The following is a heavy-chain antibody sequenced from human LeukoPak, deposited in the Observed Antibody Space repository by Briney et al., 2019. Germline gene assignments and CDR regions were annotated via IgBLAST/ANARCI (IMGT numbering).Heavy chain of an antibody. CDR3: VRGNSNGFDI. V-gene: IGHV3-30*02. D-gene: IGHD1-7*01. J-gene: IGHJ3*02. CDR2: IRYDATNQ. Sequence: GGSLRLSCAASGFTFSNFGMDWVRQAPGKGLEGVTFIRYDATNQYYADSVTGRFTISRDNSKNTLYLRMNSLRPEDTAVYYCVRGNSNGFDIWGQGTMVTVSS. CDR1: GFTFSNFG.